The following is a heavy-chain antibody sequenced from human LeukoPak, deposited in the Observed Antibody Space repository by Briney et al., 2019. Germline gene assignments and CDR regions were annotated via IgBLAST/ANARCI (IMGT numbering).Heavy chain of an antibody. CDR1: GYTFTDYA. Sequence: ASVKVSCKPSGYTFTDYAINWVRQAPGQGLEYMGWVNTNTGNPTYAQGFTGRFVFSSDSSISTAYLQITSLKADDSAIYFCASCNDSSGYFAYWGQGTLVTVSS. D-gene: IGHD3-22*01. CDR3: ASCNDSSGYFAY. V-gene: IGHV7-4-1*02. CDR2: VNTNTGNP. J-gene: IGHJ4*02.